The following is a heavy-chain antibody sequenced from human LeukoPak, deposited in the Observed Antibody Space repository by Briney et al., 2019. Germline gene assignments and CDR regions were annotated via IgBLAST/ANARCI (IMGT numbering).Heavy chain of an antibody. Sequence: SETLSLTCTVSGGSISSYYWSWIRQPPGKGLEWTGYIYYSGSTNYNPSLKSRVTISVDTSKNQFSLKLSSVTAADTAVYYCAREQNWAYDSSGAFDYWGQGTLVTVSS. CDR1: GGSISSYY. V-gene: IGHV4-59*01. CDR3: AREQNWAYDSSGAFDY. CDR2: IYYSGST. J-gene: IGHJ4*02. D-gene: IGHD3-22*01.